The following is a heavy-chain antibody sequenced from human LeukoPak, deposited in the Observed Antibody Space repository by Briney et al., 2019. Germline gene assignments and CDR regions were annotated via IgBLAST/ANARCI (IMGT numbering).Heavy chain of an antibody. J-gene: IGHJ4*02. V-gene: IGHV5-51*01. CDR3: ARQGGSGLFDF. Sequence: GESLKISCKGSGFDFSSSSIGWVRQMPGKGLEWMTIIRPADSDTRYSSSFRGQVTISADKSISTAYLQWSSLKASDTAMYYSARQGGSGLFDFWGQGTLVTVSS. CDR1: GFDFSSSS. CDR2: IRPADSDT. D-gene: IGHD3-10*01.